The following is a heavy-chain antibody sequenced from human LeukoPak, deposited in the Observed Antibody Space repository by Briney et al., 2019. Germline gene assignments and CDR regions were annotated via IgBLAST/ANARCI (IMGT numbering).Heavy chain of an antibody. Sequence: GGSLRLSCAASGFTFSSYAIHWVRQAPGKGLEYVSAISSNGGSTFYANSVKGRFIVSRDNSKNTLSLQMGSLRAEDLAVYYCAKAQGFGGVIIYWGQGTLVTVSS. J-gene: IGHJ4*02. CDR2: ISSNGGST. D-gene: IGHD3-10*01. CDR3: AKAQGFGGVIIY. CDR1: GFTFSSYA. V-gene: IGHV3-64*01.